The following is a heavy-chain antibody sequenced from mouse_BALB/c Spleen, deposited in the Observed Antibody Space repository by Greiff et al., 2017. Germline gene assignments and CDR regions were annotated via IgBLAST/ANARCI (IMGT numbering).Heavy chain of an antibody. CDR1: GYTFTSYW. J-gene: IGHJ2*01. CDR2: INPSTGYT. CDR3: ARSGTGFDY. Sequence: LVESGAELAKPGASVKMSCKASGYTFTSYWMHWVKQRPGQGLEWIGYINPSTGYTEYNQKFKDKATLTADKSSSTAYMQLSSLTSEDSAVYYCARSGTGFDYWGQGTTLTVSS. D-gene: IGHD4-1*01. V-gene: IGHV1-7*01.